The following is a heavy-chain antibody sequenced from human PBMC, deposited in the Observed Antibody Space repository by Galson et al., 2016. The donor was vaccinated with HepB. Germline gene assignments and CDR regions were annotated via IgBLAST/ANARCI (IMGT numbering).Heavy chain of an antibody. CDR3: ANLRGGYSGPRYYDYYNGMDV. CDR1: GFAFSSYA. Sequence: SLRLSCAASGFAFSSYAMSWVRQAPGKGLEWVSAISDSGRTTYYTASVKGRFTISRDNSRNTLHLQMNSLTAEDTASYYCANLRGGYSGPRYYDYYNGMDVWGQGTTVTVSS. CDR2: ISDSGRTT. J-gene: IGHJ6*02. V-gene: IGHV3-23*01. D-gene: IGHD5-12*01.